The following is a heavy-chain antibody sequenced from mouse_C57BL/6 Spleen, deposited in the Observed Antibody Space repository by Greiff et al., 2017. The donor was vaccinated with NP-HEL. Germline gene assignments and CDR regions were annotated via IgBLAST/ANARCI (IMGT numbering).Heavy chain of an antibody. V-gene: IGHV1-72*01. Sequence: VQLQQPGAELVKPGASVKLSCKASVYTFTSYWMHWVKQRPGRGLEWIGRIDPNSGGTKYNEKFKSKATLTVDKPSSTAYMQLSSLTSEDSAVYYCANEIYYGNYGYFDVWGTGTTVTVSS. D-gene: IGHD2-1*01. J-gene: IGHJ1*03. CDR1: VYTFTSYW. CDR3: ANEIYYGNYGYFDV. CDR2: IDPNSGGT.